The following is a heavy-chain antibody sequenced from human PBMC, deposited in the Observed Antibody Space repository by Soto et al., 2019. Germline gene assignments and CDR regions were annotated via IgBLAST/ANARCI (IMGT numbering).Heavy chain of an antibody. CDR2: IDYSGPT. J-gene: IGHJ4*02. CDR1: GGTISSYY. D-gene: IGHD6-13*01. V-gene: IGHV4-59*01. CDR3: ARVPASGDLRLDY. Sequence: PSETLSLTCTVSGGTISSYYWSWVRQTPGKGLEWIGHIDYSGPTNYNPSLKSRVTISLDTSKNQFFLRLNSVTAADTAVYYCARVPASGDLRLDYWGQGTLVTVSS.